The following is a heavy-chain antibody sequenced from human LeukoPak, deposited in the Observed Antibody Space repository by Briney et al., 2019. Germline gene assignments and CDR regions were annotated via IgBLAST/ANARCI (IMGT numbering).Heavy chain of an antibody. CDR3: ARGYYSSSWYRDY. CDR2: IKQDGSEK. V-gene: IGHV3-7*01. J-gene: IGHJ4*02. D-gene: IGHD6-13*01. CDR1: GFTFSSYW. Sequence: GGSLRLSCAASGFTFSSYWMSWVRQAPGKGLEWVANIKQDGSEKYYVDSVKGRFTISRDNAKNSLYLQMNSLRAEDTAVYYCARGYYSSSWYRDYWGQGTLVTVSS.